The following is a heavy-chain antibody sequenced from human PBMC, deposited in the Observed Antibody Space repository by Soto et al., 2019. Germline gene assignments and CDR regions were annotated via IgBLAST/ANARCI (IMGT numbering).Heavy chain of an antibody. D-gene: IGHD2-2*02. CDR3: AKKYPGTRPFDY. CDR1: GFTFSSYA. V-gene: IGHV3-23*01. CDR2: IGTNGDT. J-gene: IGHJ4*02. Sequence: PGGSLRLSCAASGFTFSSYAMDWVRQAPGKGLEWVSAIGTNGDTYYADAVKGRFTISRDNLKTTLYLQMNSLRAEDTALYYCAKKYPGTRPFDYWGQGTLVTVSS.